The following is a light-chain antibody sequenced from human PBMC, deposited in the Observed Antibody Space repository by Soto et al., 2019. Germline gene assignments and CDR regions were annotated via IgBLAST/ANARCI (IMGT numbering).Light chain of an antibody. CDR1: SSNIGAGYD. Sequence: QSVLTQPPSVSGAPGQRVTISCTGSSSNIGAGYDVHWYQQLPGTAPKLLIYGNSNRPSGVPDRFSGSKSGTSASLAITGLQAEDGSDYSCQSYDSSLSGFVVFGGGTQLTVL. J-gene: IGLJ2*01. CDR2: GNS. V-gene: IGLV1-40*01. CDR3: QSYDSSLSGFVV.